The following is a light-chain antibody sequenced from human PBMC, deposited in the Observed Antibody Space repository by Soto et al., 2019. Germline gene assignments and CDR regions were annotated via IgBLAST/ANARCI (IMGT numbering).Light chain of an antibody. CDR2: GAS. J-gene: IGKJ1*01. Sequence: GMYKSLATLFVYTGERASLSCGASQSVGNNLAWYRQKPGQAPRLLVYGASTRATGVPARFSGSGSGTEFTLIISSLQSEDFAVYYCPQYNSLPRTFGQRTKVAIK. CDR1: QSVGNN. CDR3: PQYNSLPRT. V-gene: IGKV3-15*01.